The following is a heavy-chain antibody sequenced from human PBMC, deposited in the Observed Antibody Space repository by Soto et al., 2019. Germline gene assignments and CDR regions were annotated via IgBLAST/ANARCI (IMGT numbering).Heavy chain of an antibody. Sequence: ASVKVSCKASGYTFTSYGISWVRQAPGQGLEWMGWISAYNGNTNYAQKLQGRVTMTTDTSTSTAYMELRSLRSDDTAVYYCASEPTGYCSSTSCYYYWGQGTLVTVSS. J-gene: IGHJ4*02. CDR1: GYTFTSYG. CDR2: ISAYNGNT. CDR3: ASEPTGYCSSTSCYYY. V-gene: IGHV1-18*01. D-gene: IGHD2-2*03.